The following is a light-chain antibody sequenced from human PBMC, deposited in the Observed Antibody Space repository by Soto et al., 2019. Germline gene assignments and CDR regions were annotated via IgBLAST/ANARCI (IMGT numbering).Light chain of an antibody. V-gene: IGKV1-27*01. CDR3: RKYSSAPLT. Sequence: DIQMTQSPPSLSASAGDSVTITCRASQGIGTSLAWYQQKPGKVPKLLIYTASTLQSGVPSRFSGSGSGTDFTLTISSLQPEDVATYYCRKYSSAPLTFGGGSKVEIK. CDR1: QGIGTS. J-gene: IGKJ4*01. CDR2: TAS.